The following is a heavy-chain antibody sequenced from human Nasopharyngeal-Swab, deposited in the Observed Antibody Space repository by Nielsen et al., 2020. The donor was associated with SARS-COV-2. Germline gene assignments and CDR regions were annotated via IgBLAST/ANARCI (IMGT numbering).Heavy chain of an antibody. CDR3: ARDNNYYDSSGYPFFDY. D-gene: IGHD3-22*01. J-gene: IGHJ4*02. Sequence: WIRQPPGKGLEWIGSIYYSGSTYYNPSLKSRVTISVDTSKNQFSLKLSSVTAADTAVYYCARDNNYYDSSGYPFFDYWGQGTLVTVSS. CDR2: IYYSGST. V-gene: IGHV4-39*07.